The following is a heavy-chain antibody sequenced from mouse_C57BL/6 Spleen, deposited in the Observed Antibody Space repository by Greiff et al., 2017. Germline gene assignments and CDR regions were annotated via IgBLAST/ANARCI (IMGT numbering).Heavy chain of an antibody. CDR1: GYTFTSYW. V-gene: IGHV1-61*01. CDR3: AQCDLRHGFAY. Sequence: QVQLQQPGAELVRPGSSVKLSCKASGYTFTSYWMEWVKQRPGQGLEWIGNIYPSDSDTHYNQKFKDKSTLTVDKSSSTAYMQLSSLTSEDTAVYSCAQCDLRHGFAYWGQGTLVTVSA. J-gene: IGHJ3*01. CDR2: IYPSDSDT. D-gene: IGHD3-2*01.